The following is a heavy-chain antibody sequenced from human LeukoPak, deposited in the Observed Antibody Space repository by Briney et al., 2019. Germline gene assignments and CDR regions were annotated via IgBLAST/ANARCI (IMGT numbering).Heavy chain of an antibody. J-gene: IGHJ4*02. CDR3: AKDYGELLSTQYYFDY. CDR2: ISGSGGRT. V-gene: IGHV3-23*01. D-gene: IGHD3-10*01. CDR1: GFTFSNYV. Sequence: GGSLRLSCAASGFTFSNYVMSWVRQAPGKGLEWVSGISGSGGRTYDADSVKGRFTISRDNSKNTLYLQTNSLRAEDTAVYYCAKDYGELLSTQYYFDYWGQGTLVTVSS.